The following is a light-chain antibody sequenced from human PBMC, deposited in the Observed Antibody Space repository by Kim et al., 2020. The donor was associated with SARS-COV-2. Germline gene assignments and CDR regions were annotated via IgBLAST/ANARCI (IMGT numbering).Light chain of an antibody. CDR2: RDS. Sequence: SVAVGQTARMTWGGNNIGSKNVHGYQQKPGQAPVLVIYRDSNRPSGIPERFSGSNSGNTATLTISRAQAGDEADYYCQVWDSSTAVFGGGTQLTVL. CDR1: NIGSKN. CDR3: QVWDSSTAV. V-gene: IGLV3-9*01. J-gene: IGLJ2*01.